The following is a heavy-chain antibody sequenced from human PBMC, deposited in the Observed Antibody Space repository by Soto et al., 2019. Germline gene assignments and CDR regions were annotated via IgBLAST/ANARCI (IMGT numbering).Heavy chain of an antibody. CDR1: GFRFSDHH. J-gene: IGHJ4*02. CDR2: ARNKAHSYTT. Sequence: AGSLTLSCAASGFRFSDHHMEWVRQAPGKGLEWVGRARNKAHSYTTAYAASVKGRFTISRGDSKDSLSLQMNSLKTEDTAVHFCARLMGTSFDLWGQGTLVTVSS. CDR3: ARLMGTSFDL. D-gene: IGHD2-8*01. V-gene: IGHV3-72*01.